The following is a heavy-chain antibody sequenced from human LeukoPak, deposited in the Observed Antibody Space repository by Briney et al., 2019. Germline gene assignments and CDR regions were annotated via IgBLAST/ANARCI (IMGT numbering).Heavy chain of an antibody. V-gene: IGHV3-23*01. D-gene: IGHD3-16*01. J-gene: IGHJ4*02. CDR2: VSGSGGIT. CDR3: AKDTYDGTDY. CDR1: GFTFNYAW. Sequence: GGSLRLSCAASGFTFNYAWMSWVRQAPGKGLEWVSGVSGSGGITYYADSVKGRFTISRDNSKNTLYLQMNSLRVEDTAVYYCAKDTYDGTDYWGQGTLVTVSS.